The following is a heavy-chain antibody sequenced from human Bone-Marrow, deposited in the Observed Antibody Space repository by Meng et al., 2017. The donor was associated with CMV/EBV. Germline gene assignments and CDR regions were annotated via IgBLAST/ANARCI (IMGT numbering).Heavy chain of an antibody. CDR3: ARSTSLTFDY. D-gene: IGHD2-2*01. CDR2: IRSDGTNI. Sequence: GGSLRLSCAASGFIFSSYAMYWVRQAPGEGLQWVAFIRSDGTNIHYRDSVKGRFTISRDNSKNTLYLQMNSLRAEDTAVYYCARSTSLTFDYWGQGTRVTGSS. V-gene: IGHV3-30*02. J-gene: IGHJ4*02. CDR1: GFIFSSYA.